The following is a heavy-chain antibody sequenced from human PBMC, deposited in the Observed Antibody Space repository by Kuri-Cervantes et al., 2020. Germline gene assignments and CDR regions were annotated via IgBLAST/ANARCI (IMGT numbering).Heavy chain of an antibody. J-gene: IGHJ6*02. V-gene: IGHV3-30-3*01. CDR2: ISYDGSNK. CDR1: GFTFSSYA. Sequence: GESLKISCAASGFTFSSYAMHWVRQAPGKGLEWVAVISYDGSNKYYADSVKGRFTISRDNSKNTLYLQMNSLRAEDTAVYYCARAYSSGWFYYYYYYGMDVWGRGTTVTVSS. CDR3: ARAYSSGWFYYYYYYGMDV. D-gene: IGHD6-19*01.